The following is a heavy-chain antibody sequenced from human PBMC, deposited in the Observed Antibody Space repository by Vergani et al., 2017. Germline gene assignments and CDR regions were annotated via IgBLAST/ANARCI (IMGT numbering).Heavy chain of an antibody. D-gene: IGHD2-2*02. CDR2: ISGSGGST. Sequence: EVQLLESGRGLVLPGGSLRLSCAASGFTFSSYAMSWVRQAPGKGLEWVSTISGSGGSTYYADSVKGRFTISRDNSKNTLYLQMNSLRAEDTAVYYCAKVYCSSTTCYRNWFDPWGQGTLVTVSS. J-gene: IGHJ5*02. CDR3: AKVYCSSTTCYRNWFDP. CDR1: GFTFSSYA. V-gene: IGHV3-23*01.